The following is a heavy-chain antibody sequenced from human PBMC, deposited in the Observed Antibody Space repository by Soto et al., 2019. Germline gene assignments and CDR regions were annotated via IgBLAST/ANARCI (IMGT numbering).Heavy chain of an antibody. Sequence: GGSLRLSCAASGFTFSSYAMSWVRQAPGKGLEWVSAISGSGGSTYYADSVKGRFTISRDNSKNTLYLQMNSLRAEDTAVYYCAKENYSSSSPPAGAFDIWGQGTMVTVSS. J-gene: IGHJ3*02. V-gene: IGHV3-23*01. CDR1: GFTFSSYA. CDR2: ISGSGGST. D-gene: IGHD6-6*01. CDR3: AKENYSSSSPPAGAFDI.